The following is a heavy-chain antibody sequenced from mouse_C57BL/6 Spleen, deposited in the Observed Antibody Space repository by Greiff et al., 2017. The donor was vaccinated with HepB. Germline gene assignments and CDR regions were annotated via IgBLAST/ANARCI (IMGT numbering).Heavy chain of an antibody. V-gene: IGHV1-59*01. CDR3: ARWGTVVGGDY. CDR2: IDPSDSYT. D-gene: IGHD1-1*01. Sequence: QVQLQQPGAELVRPGTSVKLSCKASGYTFTSYWMHWVKQRPGQGLEWIGVIDPSDSYTNYNQKFKGKATLTVDTSSSTAYMQRSSLTSEDSAVYYCARWGTVVGGDYWGQGTTLTVSS. J-gene: IGHJ2*01. CDR1: GYTFTSYW.